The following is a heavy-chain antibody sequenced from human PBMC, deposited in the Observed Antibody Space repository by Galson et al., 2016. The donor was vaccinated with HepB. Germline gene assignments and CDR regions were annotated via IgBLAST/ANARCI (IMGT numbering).Heavy chain of an antibody. CDR2: ISYDGNNK. Sequence: SLRLSCAASGFTFSSYAMHWVRQAPGKGLEWVTIISYDGNNKYYADSVEGRFTISRDNAKNSLYLQMSSLRAEDTAVYYCARVKTDYYDTGDYGGNDAFDIWGPGTMVTVSS. CDR3: ARVKTDYYDTGDYGGNDAFDI. D-gene: IGHD3-22*01. J-gene: IGHJ3*02. CDR1: GFTFSSYA. V-gene: IGHV3-30-3*01.